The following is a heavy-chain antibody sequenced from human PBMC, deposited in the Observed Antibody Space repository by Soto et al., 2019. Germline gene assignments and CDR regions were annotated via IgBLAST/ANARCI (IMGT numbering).Heavy chain of an antibody. J-gene: IGHJ4*02. CDR2: ISYDGSNK. D-gene: IGHD2-15*01. CDR1: GFTFSSYG. V-gene: IGHV3-30*18. Sequence: QVQLVASGGGVVQPGRSLRLSCAASGFTFSSYGMHWVRQAPGKGLEWVAVISYDGSNKYYADSVKGRFTISRDNSKNTLYLQMNSLRAEDTAVYYCAKDPNSPLGYCSGGSCYSRYYFDYWGQGTLVTVSS. CDR3: AKDPNSPLGYCSGGSCYSRYYFDY.